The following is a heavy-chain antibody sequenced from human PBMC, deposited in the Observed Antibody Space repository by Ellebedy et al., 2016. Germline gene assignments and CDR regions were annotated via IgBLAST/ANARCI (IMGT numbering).Heavy chain of an antibody. D-gene: IGHD5-18*01. V-gene: IGHV3-11*06. CDR2: ISSSSSYT. J-gene: IGHJ4*02. CDR1: GFTFSDYY. CDR3: ARDRSAMVSFDY. Sequence: GESLKISCAASGFTFSDYYMSWIRQAPGKGLEWVSYISSSSSYTNYADSVKGRFTISRDNAKNSLYLQMNSLRAEDTAVYYCARDRSAMVSFDYWGQGTLVTVSS.